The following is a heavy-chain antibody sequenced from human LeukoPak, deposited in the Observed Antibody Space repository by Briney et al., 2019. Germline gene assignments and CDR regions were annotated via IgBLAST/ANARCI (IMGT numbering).Heavy chain of an antibody. Sequence: GGSLRLSCAASGFTFSSYGKHWVSHPPAKGLEWVAVMWFDGSNKYYADSVKCRHTISRDNSKNNLYLQMKSLRAEDTAVYHCPRSSGYNVRAPLPYSFDYWGEGTLVTVSS. D-gene: IGHD5-24*01. CDR3: PRSSGYNVRAPLPYSFDY. J-gene: IGHJ4*02. CDR1: GFTFSSYG. CDR2: MWFDGSNK. V-gene: IGHV3-33*08.